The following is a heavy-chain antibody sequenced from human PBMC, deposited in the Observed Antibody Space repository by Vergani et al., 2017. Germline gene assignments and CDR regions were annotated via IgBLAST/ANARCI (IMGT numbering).Heavy chain of an antibody. CDR3: ASDTHSGRRADR. CDR1: FDSIRNLY. J-gene: IGHJ5*02. Sequence: QVQLQESGPGLVKSSETLSLTCSVSFDSIRNLYCNWIRQPPGKGLERIGSIHYSENTKYNPSLKTRVTISVDTSKNQFSLTLTSVTAADTAVYYCASDTHSGRRADRWGQGILVTVTS. V-gene: IGHV4-59*11. CDR2: IHYSENT. D-gene: IGHD6-19*01.